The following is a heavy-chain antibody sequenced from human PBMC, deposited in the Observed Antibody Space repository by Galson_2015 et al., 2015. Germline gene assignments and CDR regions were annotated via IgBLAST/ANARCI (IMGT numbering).Heavy chain of an antibody. CDR2: IIPIFGTA. Sequence: SVKVSCKASGGTLSSYAISWVRQAPGQGLEWMGGIIPIFGTANYAQKFQGRVTITADESTSTAYMELSSLRSEDTAVYYCASRLGNYYDSSGYSDAFDIWGQGTMVTVSS. CDR1: GGTLSSYA. D-gene: IGHD3-22*01. J-gene: IGHJ3*02. V-gene: IGHV1-69*13. CDR3: ASRLGNYYDSSGYSDAFDI.